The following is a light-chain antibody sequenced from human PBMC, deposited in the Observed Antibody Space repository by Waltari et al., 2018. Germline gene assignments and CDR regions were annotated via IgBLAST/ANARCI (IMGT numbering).Light chain of an antibody. J-gene: IGLJ2*01. CDR2: YDT. Sequence: SYMLTQPPSVSVAPGQTPRITCGVDDIGDRSVPVCQQRRGQAPFSVIYYDTDRPSGIPDRFSGSHSGNTATLIISRVEAGDEADYYCQVWDSSRHHVIFGGGTRLTVL. CDR3: QVWDSSRHHVI. CDR1: DIGDRS. V-gene: IGLV3-21*04.